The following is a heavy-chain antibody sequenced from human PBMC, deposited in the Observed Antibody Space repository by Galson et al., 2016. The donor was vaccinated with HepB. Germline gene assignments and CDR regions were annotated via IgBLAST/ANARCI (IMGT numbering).Heavy chain of an antibody. V-gene: IGHV4-39*01. CDR2: IYYVWST. Sequence: TLSLTCSVSGGSLSSSTSYWGCIRQPPGEELEWHGTIYYVWSTNYNPPIKRRVTISVDKSKNRYSLNLTSVTAADTAVYYCARHAGIEAPCIDYWGHGTLVTVSS. CDR3: ARHAGIEAPCIDY. J-gene: IGHJ4*01. CDR1: GGSLSSSTSY. D-gene: IGHD6-13*01.